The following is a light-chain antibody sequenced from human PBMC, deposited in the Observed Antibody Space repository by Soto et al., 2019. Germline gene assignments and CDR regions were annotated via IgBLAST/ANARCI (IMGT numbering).Light chain of an antibody. CDR3: QQYGNPVT. J-gene: IGKJ4*01. CDR2: GAS. V-gene: IGKV3-20*01. Sequence: EIVLTQSPGTLSLSPGERATLSCRASQSVINNQLTWYQQKPGQTPKVLIYGASIRGTGIPDRFSGSGSGTDFTLTISRLEPEDFSVYYCQQYGNPVTFGGGTKVDVK. CDR1: QSVINNQ.